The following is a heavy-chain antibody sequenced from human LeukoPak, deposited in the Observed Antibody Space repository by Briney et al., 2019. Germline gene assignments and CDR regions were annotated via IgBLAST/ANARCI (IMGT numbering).Heavy chain of an antibody. CDR3: ATGTEEITVVTPCY. D-gene: IGHD4-23*01. V-gene: IGHV3-21*01. J-gene: IGHJ4*02. CDR2: ISTGSSYI. CDR1: GFTFTTYT. Sequence: GGSLRLSCAASGFTFTTYTMNWVRQAPGKGLEWVSSISTGSSYINYADSVKGRFTISRDNAKNSLYLQMNSLRAEDTAVYYCATGTEEITVVTPCYWGQGTLVTVSS.